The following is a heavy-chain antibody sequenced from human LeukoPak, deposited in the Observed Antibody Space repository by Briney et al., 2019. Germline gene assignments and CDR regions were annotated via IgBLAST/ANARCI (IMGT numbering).Heavy chain of an antibody. Sequence: SETLSLTCAVYGGSFSGYYWSWIRQPPGKGLEWIGEINHSGSTNYNPSLKSRVTISVDTSKNQFSLKLSSVTAADTAVYYCARDLAVAGTGDHWFDPWGQGTLVTVSS. D-gene: IGHD6-19*01. CDR1: GGSFSGYY. V-gene: IGHV4-34*01. J-gene: IGHJ5*02. CDR3: ARDLAVAGTGDHWFDP. CDR2: INHSGST.